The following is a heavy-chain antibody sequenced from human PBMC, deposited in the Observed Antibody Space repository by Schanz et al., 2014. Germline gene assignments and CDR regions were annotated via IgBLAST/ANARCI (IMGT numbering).Heavy chain of an antibody. CDR3: AKDQLANYRGSGYNWFDP. V-gene: IGHV3-30*02. J-gene: IGHJ5*02. CDR2: IRFDGSDK. CDR1: GFTFNSYG. D-gene: IGHD3-10*01. Sequence: QVQLVESGGGVVQPGRSLRLSCAASGFTFNSYGMHWVRQAPGKGLEWVAFIRFDGSDKYYADSVKGRFSVSRDNSKNTLYLQMNSLRADDTAVYYCAKDQLANYRGSGYNWFDPWGQGTLVTVSS.